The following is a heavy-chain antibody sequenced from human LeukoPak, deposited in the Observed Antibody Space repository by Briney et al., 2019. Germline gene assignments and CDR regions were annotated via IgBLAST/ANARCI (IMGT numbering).Heavy chain of an antibody. D-gene: IGHD4-17*01. Sequence: PGGSLRLSCAASGFIVSSNYMSWVRQGPGMGLEWVSVIHSGGGTEYADSVKGRFTISRDNSKNTLYLQMNSLRAEDTAVYYCARGNDYGDYYFDYWGRGTLVTVSS. CDR3: ARGNDYGDYYFDY. CDR1: GFIVSSNY. CDR2: IHSGGGT. V-gene: IGHV3-66*01. J-gene: IGHJ4*02.